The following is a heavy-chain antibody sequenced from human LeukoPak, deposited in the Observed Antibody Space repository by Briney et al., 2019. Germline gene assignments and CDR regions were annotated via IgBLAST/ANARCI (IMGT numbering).Heavy chain of an antibody. D-gene: IGHD3-22*01. Sequence: ASVKVSCKASGYTFTSYYMHWVRQAPGQGLEWMGIINPSSGSTSYAQKFQGRVTMTRDTSTSTVYMELSSLRSEDTAVYYCARLGESRDSSGYRLANWFDPWGQGTLVTVSS. CDR1: GYTFTSYY. V-gene: IGHV1-46*01. CDR3: ARLGESRDSSGYRLANWFDP. CDR2: INPSSGST. J-gene: IGHJ5*02.